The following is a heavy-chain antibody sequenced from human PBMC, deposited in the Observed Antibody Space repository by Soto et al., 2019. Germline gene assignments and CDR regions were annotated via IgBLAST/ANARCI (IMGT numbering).Heavy chain of an antibody. CDR2: IIPILGIA. CDR3: ARPRRDGYNFDY. Sequence: ASVKVSCKASGGTFNSYTISWVRQAPGQGLEWMGRIIPILGIANYAQKFQGRVTITADKSTSTAYMELSSLRSEDTAVYYCARPRRDGYNFDYWGQGTLVTVS. V-gene: IGHV1-69*02. D-gene: IGHD5-18*01. CDR1: GGTFNSYT. J-gene: IGHJ4*02.